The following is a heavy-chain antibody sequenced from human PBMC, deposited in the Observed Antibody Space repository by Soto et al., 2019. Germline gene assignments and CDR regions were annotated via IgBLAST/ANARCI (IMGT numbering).Heavy chain of an antibody. V-gene: IGHV4-59*01. Sequence: SETLSLTCTVSGGSISSYYWSWIRQPPGKGLEWIGYIYYSGSTNYNPSLKSRVTISVDTSKNQFSLKLSSVTAADTAVYYCAREVAVAGSFYYFDYWGQGTLVTVSS. CDR2: IYYSGST. CDR3: AREVAVAGSFYYFDY. D-gene: IGHD6-19*01. CDR1: GGSISSYY. J-gene: IGHJ4*02.